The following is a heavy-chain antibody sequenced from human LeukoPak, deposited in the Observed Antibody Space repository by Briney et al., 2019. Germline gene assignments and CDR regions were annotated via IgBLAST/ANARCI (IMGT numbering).Heavy chain of an antibody. CDR1: GFTFSSYA. CDR3: AKDISPTNWGTFDY. D-gene: IGHD7-27*01. V-gene: IGHV3-9*01. Sequence: GGSLRLSCAASGFTFSSYAMHWVRQAPGKGLEWVSGISWNSGSIGYADSVKGRFTISRDNAKNSLYPQMNSLRAEDTALYYCAKDISPTNWGTFDYWGQGTLVTVSS. J-gene: IGHJ4*02. CDR2: ISWNSGSI.